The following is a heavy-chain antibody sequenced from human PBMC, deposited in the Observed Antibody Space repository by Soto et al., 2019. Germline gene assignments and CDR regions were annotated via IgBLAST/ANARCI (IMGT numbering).Heavy chain of an antibody. CDR2: IDWDDDK. J-gene: IGHJ6*02. V-gene: IGHV2-70*11. Sequence: SGPKLVNPTQTPTLTCTFSGFSLSTSGMCVNWIRQPPGKALEWLARIDWDDDKYYSTSLKTRLTISKDTSKNQVVLTMTNMDPVDTATYYCARSVEMATINYYYYYGMDVWGQGT. CDR1: GFSLSTSGMC. CDR3: ARSVEMATINYYYYYGMDV. D-gene: IGHD5-12*01.